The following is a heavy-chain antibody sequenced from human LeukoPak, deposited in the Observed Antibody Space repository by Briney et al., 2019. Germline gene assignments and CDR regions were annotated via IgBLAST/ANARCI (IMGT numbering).Heavy chain of an antibody. Sequence: GGSLRLSCEASGFTFGSHAMYWVRQAPGEGLEWVAGIFGSGGSPHYADPVKGRFTISRDNSRNTVYLQINSLRAEDTAVYYCGKTTVGYSSGQKPAWPVDYWGQGTLVTVSS. D-gene: IGHD5-18*01. J-gene: IGHJ4*02. CDR3: GKTTVGYSSGQKPAWPVDY. V-gene: IGHV3-23*01. CDR2: IFGSGGSP. CDR1: GFTFGSHA.